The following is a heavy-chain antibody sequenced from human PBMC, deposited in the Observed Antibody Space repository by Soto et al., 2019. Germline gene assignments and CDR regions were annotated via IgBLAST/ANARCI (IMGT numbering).Heavy chain of an antibody. CDR1: GFTFSDSF. CDR2: ISGSGDNT. Sequence: PGGSLRLSCAASGFTFSDSFMSWSRQTPGKGLEWVSSISGSGDNTYYADSVKGRFTISRDNPKNTLYLQMNSLRAEDTALYYCAKNPVAGLDYWGQGALVTVSS. CDR3: AKNPVAGLDY. D-gene: IGHD6-19*01. V-gene: IGHV3-23*01. J-gene: IGHJ4*02.